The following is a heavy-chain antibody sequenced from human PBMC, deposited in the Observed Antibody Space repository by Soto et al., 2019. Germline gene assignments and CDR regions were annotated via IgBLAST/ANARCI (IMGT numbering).Heavy chain of an antibody. CDR2: ISAYNGNT. Sequence: ASVKVSCKASGYTFTNYGFSWVRQAPGQGLEWMGWISAYNGNTNYAQKLQGRVTMTTDTSTNTAYMELRSLRSDDTAVYYCARGRSSSWFNWFDPWGQGTLVTVSS. V-gene: IGHV1-18*01. CDR1: GYTFTNYG. D-gene: IGHD6-13*01. J-gene: IGHJ5*02. CDR3: ARGRSSSWFNWFDP.